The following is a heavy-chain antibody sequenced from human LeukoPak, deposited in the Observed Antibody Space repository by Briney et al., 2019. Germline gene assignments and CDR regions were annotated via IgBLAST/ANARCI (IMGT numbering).Heavy chain of an antibody. CDR3: AREGGSYGDV. D-gene: IGHD1-26*01. CDR1: GGSISSGSYY. Sequence: SETLSLTCTVSGGSISSGSYYWSWIRQPAGKGLEWIGRIYTSGSTNYNPSLKSRVTISVDTSKNQFSLKLSSVTAADTAVYYCAREGGSYGDVWGKGTTVTISS. V-gene: IGHV4-61*02. CDR2: IYTSGST. J-gene: IGHJ6*04.